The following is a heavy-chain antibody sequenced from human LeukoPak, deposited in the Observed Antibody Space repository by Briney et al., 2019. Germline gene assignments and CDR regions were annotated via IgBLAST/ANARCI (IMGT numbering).Heavy chain of an antibody. Sequence: GGSLRLSCAASGFTVSSNYMSWVSQAPGKGLEWVSVIYSGGSTYYADSVKGRFTISRDNAKNSLYLQMNSLRAEDTAVYYCARGIAAAGTDYWGQGTLVTVSS. D-gene: IGHD6-13*01. CDR3: ARGIAAAGTDY. CDR1: GFTVSSNY. J-gene: IGHJ4*02. V-gene: IGHV3-53*01. CDR2: IYSGGST.